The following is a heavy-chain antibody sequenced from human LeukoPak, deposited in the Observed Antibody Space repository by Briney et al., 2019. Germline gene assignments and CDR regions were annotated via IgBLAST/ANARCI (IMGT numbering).Heavy chain of an antibody. CDR3: ATSQTTSGRYGNAFDI. J-gene: IGHJ3*02. CDR2: IKQDGSEK. CDR1: KITFSSYW. Sequence: GGSLRLSCTSSKITFSSYWMSWVRQAPGKGLEWVANIKQDGSEKYYVDSPKGRFTISRDNAKNSLYLQMNSLRAEDTAVYYCATSQTTSGRYGNAFDIWGQGTMVTVSS. D-gene: IGHD6-19*01. V-gene: IGHV3-7*01.